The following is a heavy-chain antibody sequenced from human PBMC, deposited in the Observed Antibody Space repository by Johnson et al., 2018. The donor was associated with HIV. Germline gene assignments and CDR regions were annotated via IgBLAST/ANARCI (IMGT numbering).Heavy chain of an antibody. Sequence: VQLVESGGGLVQSGGSLRLSCAASGFTVSSNYMSWVRQAPGKGLEWVSVIYSGGSTSYADSVKGRFTISRDNSKNTLYLQMNSLRAEDTAVYYCAKGLGRAAAGTRNAFDIWGQGTMVTVSS. CDR1: GFTVSSNY. CDR3: AKGLGRAAAGTRNAFDI. V-gene: IGHV3-66*01. D-gene: IGHD6-13*01. J-gene: IGHJ3*02. CDR2: IYSGGST.